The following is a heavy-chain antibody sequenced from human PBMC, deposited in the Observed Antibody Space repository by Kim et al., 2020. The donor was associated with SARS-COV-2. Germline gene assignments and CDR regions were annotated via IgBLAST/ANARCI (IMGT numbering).Heavy chain of an antibody. V-gene: IGHV4-59*12. CDR1: GGSISTYY. J-gene: IGHJ4*02. CDR3: ATFGSGYGSCTYFDY. Sequence: SETLSLTCTVSGGSISTYYWNWIRQPPGKGLEWIGLIYYSGITKYNPSLKNRLTISRDTSKNNFSLKLTSVTAADTAVYYCATFGSGYGSCTYFDYWGQGVLVTVSA. CDR2: IYYSGIT. D-gene: IGHD3-10*01.